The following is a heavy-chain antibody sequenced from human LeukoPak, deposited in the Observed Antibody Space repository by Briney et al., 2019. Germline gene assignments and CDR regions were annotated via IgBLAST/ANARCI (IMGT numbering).Heavy chain of an antibody. CDR2: IIPIFGIA. V-gene: IGHV1-69*13. CDR1: GGTFSSYA. D-gene: IGHD2-2*01. Sequence: SVKVSCKASGGTFSSYAISWVRQAPGQGLEWMGGIIPIFGIANYAQKFQGRVTITADESTSTAYMELSSLRSEDTAVYYCARGYCSSTSCYLEVWFDPWGQGTLVTVSS. CDR3: ARGYCSSTSCYLEVWFDP. J-gene: IGHJ5*02.